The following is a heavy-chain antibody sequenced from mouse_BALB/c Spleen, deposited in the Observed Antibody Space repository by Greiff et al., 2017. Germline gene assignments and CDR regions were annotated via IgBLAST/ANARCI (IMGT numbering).Heavy chain of an antibody. CDR2: ISSGSSTI. J-gene: IGHJ2*01. CDR1: GFTFSSFG. CDR3: ARGNYGSSYYFDD. D-gene: IGHD1-1*01. Sequence: EVMLVESGGGLVQPGGSRKLSCAASGFTFSSFGMHWVRQAPEKGLEWVAYISSGSSTIYYADTVKGRFTISRDNPKNTLFLQMTSLRSEDTAMYYCARGNYGSSYYFDDWGQGTTLTVSS. V-gene: IGHV5-17*02.